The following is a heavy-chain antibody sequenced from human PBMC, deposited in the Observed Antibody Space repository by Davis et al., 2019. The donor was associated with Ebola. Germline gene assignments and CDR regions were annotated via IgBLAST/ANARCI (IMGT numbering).Heavy chain of an antibody. CDR1: GYTFTMYG. J-gene: IGHJ6*02. V-gene: IGHV1-69*13. D-gene: IGHD2-2*01. CDR2: IIPIFGTA. Sequence: AASVKVSCKASGYTFTMYGISWVRQAPGQGLEWMGGIIPIFGTANYAQKFQGRVTITADESTSTAYMELSSLRSEDTAVYYCARDRIVVVPAAITYYYYGMDVWGQGTTVTVSS. CDR3: ARDRIVVVPAAITYYYYGMDV.